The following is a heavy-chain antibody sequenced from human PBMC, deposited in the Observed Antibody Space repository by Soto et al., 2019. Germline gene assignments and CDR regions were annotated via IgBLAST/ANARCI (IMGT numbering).Heavy chain of an antibody. V-gene: IGHV3-21*06. CDR3: ARYDGWLILDY. CDR1: GFAFNTYS. J-gene: IGHJ4*02. Sequence: EVQLVESGGGPVKPGGSLRLSCAASGFAFNTYSMNWVRQAPGKGLEWVAFITRSSSYIYYADSVRGRFTLSRDNAKNSLYLQMNSLRAEDTAIYYCARYDGWLILDYWGKGTLVTVSS. D-gene: IGHD6-19*01. CDR2: ITRSSSYI.